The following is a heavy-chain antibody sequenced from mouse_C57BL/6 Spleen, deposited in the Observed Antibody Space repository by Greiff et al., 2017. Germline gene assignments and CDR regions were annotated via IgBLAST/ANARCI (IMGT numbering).Heavy chain of an antibody. CDR1: GYAFSSSW. D-gene: IGHD3-1*01. Sequence: VQLQQSGPELVKPGASVKISCKASGYAFSSSWMNWVKQRPGKGLEWIGRIYPGDGDTNYNGKFKGKVTLTADKSSGTAYMQLSSLTSEDSAVYFCALLQLGYAVDYWGQGTSVTVSS. CDR3: ALLQLGYAVDY. J-gene: IGHJ4*01. CDR2: IYPGDGDT. V-gene: IGHV1-82*01.